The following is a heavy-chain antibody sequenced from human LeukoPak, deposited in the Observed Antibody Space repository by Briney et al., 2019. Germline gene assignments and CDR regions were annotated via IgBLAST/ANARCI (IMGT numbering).Heavy chain of an antibody. CDR3: ARGVALRYFDWLRPFDP. Sequence: TPSETLSLTCAVYGGSFSGYYWSWIRQPPGKGLEWIGEINHSGSTNYNPSLKGRVTISVDTSKNQFSLKLSSVTAADTAVYYCARGVALRYFDWLRPFDPWGQGTLVTVSS. J-gene: IGHJ5*02. D-gene: IGHD3-9*01. V-gene: IGHV4-34*01. CDR1: GGSFSGYY. CDR2: INHSGST.